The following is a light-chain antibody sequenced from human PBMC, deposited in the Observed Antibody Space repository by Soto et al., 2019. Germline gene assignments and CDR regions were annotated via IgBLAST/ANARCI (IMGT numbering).Light chain of an antibody. CDR1: QSVNSNY. Sequence: EIVLMQSPGTLSLSPGEGATLSCRASQSVNSNYLAWYQQKPGQAPTVLIFDTSRRATGVPDRFSGSGSGTDFTLTISSLEPDDFAVYYCRQYGSSQFTVGPGTKVNIK. CDR3: RQYGSSQFT. J-gene: IGKJ3*01. CDR2: DTS. V-gene: IGKV3-20*01.